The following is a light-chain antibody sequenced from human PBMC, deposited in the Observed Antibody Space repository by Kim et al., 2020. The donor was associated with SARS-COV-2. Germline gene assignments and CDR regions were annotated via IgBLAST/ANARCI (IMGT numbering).Light chain of an antibody. CDR2: LNSDGSH. CDR1: SGHSSYA. Sequence: ASVKLTCTLSSGHSSYAIAWHQQQTEKGPRYLMKLNSDGSHSKGDGIPDRFSGSSSGAERYLTISSLQSEDEADYYCQTWVTGLWVFGGGTQLTVL. V-gene: IGLV4-69*01. J-gene: IGLJ3*02. CDR3: QTWVTGLWV.